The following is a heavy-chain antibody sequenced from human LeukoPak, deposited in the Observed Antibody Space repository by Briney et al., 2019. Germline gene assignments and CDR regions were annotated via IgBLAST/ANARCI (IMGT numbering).Heavy chain of an antibody. CDR2: IYTSGST. CDR1: GGSISSYY. CDR3: ARDGYGSSSWYYYYMDV. J-gene: IGHJ6*03. D-gene: IGHD6-13*01. V-gene: IGHV4-4*07. Sequence: SETLSLTCTVSGGSISSYYWSWIRQPAGKGLEWIGRIYTSGSTNYNPSLKSRVTMSVDTFKNQFSLKLSSVTAADTAVYYCARDGYGSSSWYYYYMDVWGKGTTVTVSS.